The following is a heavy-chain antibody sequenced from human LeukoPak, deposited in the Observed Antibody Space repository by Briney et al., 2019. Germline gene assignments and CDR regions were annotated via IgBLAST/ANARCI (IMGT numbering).Heavy chain of an antibody. CDR3: ARDRLGNWNDGKDAFDI. V-gene: IGHV4-59*01. Sequence: PSETLSLTCTVSGGSISSYYWSWIRQPPGKGLEWVGYIYYSGSTNYNPSLKSRVTISVDTSKNQFSLKLSSVTAADTAVYYCARDRLGNWNDGKDAFDIWGQGTMVTVSS. CDR2: IYYSGST. D-gene: IGHD1-1*01. J-gene: IGHJ3*02. CDR1: GGSISSYY.